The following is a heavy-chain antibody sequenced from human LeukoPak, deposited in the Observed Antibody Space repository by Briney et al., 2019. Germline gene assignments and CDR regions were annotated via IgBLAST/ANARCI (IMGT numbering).Heavy chain of an antibody. CDR1: GFTFSDYY. D-gene: IGHD2-2*01. CDR2: ISSSGSTI. Sequence: GGSLRLSCAASGFTFSDYYMSWIRQAPGKGLEWVSYISSSGSTIYYADSVKGRFTISRDNAKNSLYLQMNSLRAEDTAVYYCACQTVVPAAIQYWGQGTLVTVSS. V-gene: IGHV3-11*04. J-gene: IGHJ4*02. CDR3: ACQTVVPAAIQY.